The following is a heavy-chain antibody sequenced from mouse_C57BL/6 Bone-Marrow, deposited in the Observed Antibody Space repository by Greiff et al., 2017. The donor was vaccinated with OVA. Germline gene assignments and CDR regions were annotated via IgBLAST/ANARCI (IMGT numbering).Heavy chain of an antibody. Sequence: EVQLQQSGPELVKPGASVKISCKASGYTFTDYYMNWVKQSHGKSLEWIGDINPNNGGTSYNQKFKGKATLTVDKSSSTAYMELRSLTSEDSAVYYCAREDYYGSSYVVWGTGTTVTVSS. D-gene: IGHD1-1*01. V-gene: IGHV1-26*01. J-gene: IGHJ1*03. CDR2: INPNNGGT. CDR1: GYTFTDYY. CDR3: AREDYYGSSYVV.